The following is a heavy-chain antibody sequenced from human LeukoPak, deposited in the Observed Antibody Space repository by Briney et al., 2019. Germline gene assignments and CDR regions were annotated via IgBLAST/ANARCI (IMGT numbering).Heavy chain of an antibody. J-gene: IGHJ6*02. CDR2: IYYSGST. V-gene: IGHV4-39*07. CDR1: GGSISSSSYY. Sequence: PSETLSLTCTVSGGSISSSSYYWGWIRQPPGKGLEWIGSIYYSGSTYYNPSLKSRVTISVDTSKNQFSLKLSSVTAADTAVYYCARATVTRDYYHYGMDVWGQGTTVTVSS. D-gene: IGHD4-11*01. CDR3: ARATVTRDYYHYGMDV.